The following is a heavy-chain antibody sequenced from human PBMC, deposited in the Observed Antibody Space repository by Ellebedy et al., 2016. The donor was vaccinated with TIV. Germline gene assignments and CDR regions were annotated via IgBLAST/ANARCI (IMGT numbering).Heavy chain of an antibody. V-gene: IGHV4-61*08. J-gene: IGHJ6*02. CDR1: GGSISSGGYY. CDR3: ARQGGFYSNYGLNYGMDV. D-gene: IGHD4-11*01. CDR2: IYYSGST. Sequence: SETLSLTXTVSGGSISSGGYYWSWIRQHPGKGLEWIGYIYYSGSTNYNPSLKSRVTISVDTSKNQFSLKLSSVTAADTAVYYCARQGGFYSNYGLNYGMDVWGQGTTVTVSS.